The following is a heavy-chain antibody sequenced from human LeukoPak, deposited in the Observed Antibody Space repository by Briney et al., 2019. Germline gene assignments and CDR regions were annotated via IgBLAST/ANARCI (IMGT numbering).Heavy chain of an antibody. J-gene: IGHJ4*02. CDR2: IYHSGST. D-gene: IGHD3-22*01. V-gene: IGHV4-30-2*01. Sequence: PSETLSLACAVSGGSISSGGYSWSWIRQPPGKGLEWIGYIYHSGSTYYNPSLKSRVTISVDRSKNQFSLKLSSVTAADTAVYYCAAIFHDSSGPAFDYWGQGTLVTVSS. CDR1: GGSISSGGYS. CDR3: AAIFHDSSGPAFDY.